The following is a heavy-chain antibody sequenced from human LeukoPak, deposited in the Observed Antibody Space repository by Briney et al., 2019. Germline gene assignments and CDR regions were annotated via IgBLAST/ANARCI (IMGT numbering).Heavy chain of an antibody. Sequence: GASVKVSCKASGGTFSSHAISWVRQAPGQGLEWMGGIIPIFGTANYAQKFQGRVTITADESTSTAYMELSSLRSEDTAVYYCARSYGSGSCGYWGQGTLVTVSS. D-gene: IGHD3-10*01. J-gene: IGHJ4*02. CDR2: IIPIFGTA. CDR3: ARSYGSGSCGY. V-gene: IGHV1-69*13. CDR1: GGTFSSHA.